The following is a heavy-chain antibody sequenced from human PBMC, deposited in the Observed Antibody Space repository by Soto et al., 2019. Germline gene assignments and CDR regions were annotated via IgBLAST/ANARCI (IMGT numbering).Heavy chain of an antibody. J-gene: IGHJ4*02. CDR2: FDPEDGET. D-gene: IGHD4-17*01. V-gene: IGHV1-24*01. CDR3: ATSPPHDSGDYYLVY. Sequence: QVQLVQSGAEVKKPGASVKVSCKVSGYTLTELSMHWVRQAPGKGLEWMGGFDPEDGETIYAQKFQGRFTMNEDTSTDTAYMELSSMRAEDTAVYYCATSPPHDSGDYYLVYWGQGTLVTVA. CDR1: GYTLTELS.